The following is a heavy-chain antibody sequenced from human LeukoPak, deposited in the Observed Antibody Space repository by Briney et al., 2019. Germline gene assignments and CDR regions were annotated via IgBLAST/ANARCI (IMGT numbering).Heavy chain of an antibody. CDR1: GVSISSSNSY. J-gene: IGHJ4*02. Sequence: SETLSLTCTVSGVSISSSNSYWGWIRQPPWKGLEWIGSIYYSGNTYYNASLKSQVSISIDTSKNQFSLRLTSVTAADTAVYYCARQTGSGLFILPGGQGTLVTVSS. CDR2: IYYSGNT. V-gene: IGHV4-39*01. CDR3: ARQTGSGLFILP. D-gene: IGHD3/OR15-3a*01.